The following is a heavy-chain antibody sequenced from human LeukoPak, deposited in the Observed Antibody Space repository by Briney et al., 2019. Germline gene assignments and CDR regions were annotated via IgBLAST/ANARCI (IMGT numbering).Heavy chain of an antibody. V-gene: IGHV4-59*12. CDR1: GGSISSYY. CDR2: IYYSGST. J-gene: IGHJ3*02. Sequence: PSETLSLTCTVSGGSISSYYWSWIRQPPGKGLEWIGYIYYSGSTNYNPSLKSRVTISVDTSKNQFSLKLSSVTAADTAVYYCARERYSSSSKYAFDIWGQGTMVTVSS. D-gene: IGHD6-6*01. CDR3: ARERYSSSSKYAFDI.